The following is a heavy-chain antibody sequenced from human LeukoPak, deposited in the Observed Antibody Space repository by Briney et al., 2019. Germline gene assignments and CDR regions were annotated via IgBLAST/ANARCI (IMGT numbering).Heavy chain of an antibody. V-gene: IGHV4-61*02. CDR1: GGSISSGGYY. CDR3: ARDSVVVPAASRGAEYFQH. J-gene: IGHJ1*01. D-gene: IGHD2-2*01. Sequence: SQTLSLTCTVSGGSISSGGYYWSWIRQPAGKGLEWIGRIYTSGSTNYNPSLKSRVTMSVDTSKNQFSLKLSSVTAADTAVYYCARDSVVVPAASRGAEYFQHWGQGTLVTVSS. CDR2: IYTSGST.